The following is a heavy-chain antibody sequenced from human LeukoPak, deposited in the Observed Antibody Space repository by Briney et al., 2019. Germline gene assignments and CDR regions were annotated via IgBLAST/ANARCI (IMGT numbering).Heavy chain of an antibody. CDR1: GYTFTGYY. J-gene: IGHJ1*01. V-gene: IGHV1-2*02. D-gene: IGHD3-22*01. CDR3: ARTYDSSGYPIQH. CDR2: INPNSGGT. Sequence: ASVKVSCKASGYTFTGYYMHWVRQAPGQGLEWMGWINPNSGGTNYAQKFQGRVTMTRDTSISTAYMELSRLRSDDTAVYYCARTYDSSGYPIQHWGQGTLVTVSS.